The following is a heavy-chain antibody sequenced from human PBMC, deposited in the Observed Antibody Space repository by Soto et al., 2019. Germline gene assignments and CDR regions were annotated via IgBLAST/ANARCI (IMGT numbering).Heavy chain of an antibody. V-gene: IGHV5-51*01. D-gene: IGHD6-6*01. CDR3: ARLHGSSWYPYYFDY. CDR2: IYPGDSDT. J-gene: IGHJ4*02. Sequence: GESLKISCKGSGYSFTSYWIGWVRQMPGKGLEWMGIIYPGDSDTRYSPSFQGQVTISADKSISTAYLQWSSLKASDTAMYYCARLHGSSWYPYYFDYWGQGTLVTVSS. CDR1: GYSFTSYW.